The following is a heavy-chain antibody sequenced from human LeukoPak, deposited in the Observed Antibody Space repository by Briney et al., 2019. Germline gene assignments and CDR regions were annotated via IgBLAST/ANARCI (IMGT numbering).Heavy chain of an antibody. CDR3: ARDHGDYLKWFDP. V-gene: IGHV4-59*01. J-gene: IGHJ5*02. Sequence: SETLSLTCTVSGGSISSYYWSWIRQPPGKGLEWIGHVHYNRESNFNASLESRVSMLVDTSKNQISLRLSSVTAADTAVYYCARDHGDYLKWFDPWGQGTLVTVSS. CDR1: GGSISSYY. D-gene: IGHD4-17*01. CDR2: VHYNRES.